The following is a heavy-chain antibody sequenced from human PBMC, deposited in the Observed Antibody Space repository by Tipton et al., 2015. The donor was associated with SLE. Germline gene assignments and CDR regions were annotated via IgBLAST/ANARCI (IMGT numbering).Heavy chain of an antibody. CDR2: IYQGGNT. Sequence: TLSLTCSVSGYSISNGYYWGWIRQSPGKGLEWIASIYQGGNTYYNPSLKSRVTISVDTSKNQFSLKLTSVTAADTAVFYCARHRGYFTVSDYIDYWGQGTLVTVSS. CDR1: GYSISNGYY. V-gene: IGHV4-38-2*02. J-gene: IGHJ4*02. D-gene: IGHD2-8*01. CDR3: ARHRGYFTVSDYIDY.